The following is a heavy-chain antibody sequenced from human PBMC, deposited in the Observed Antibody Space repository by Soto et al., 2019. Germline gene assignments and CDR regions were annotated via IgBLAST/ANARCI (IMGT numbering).Heavy chain of an antibody. J-gene: IGHJ4*02. Sequence: GGSLRLSCAASGFTFSSYAMSWVRQAPGKGLEWVSAISGSGGSTYYADSVKGRFTISRDNSKNTLYLQMNSLRAEDTAVYYCAKEYYYDSSGYSAGFDYWGQGTLVTVSS. CDR1: GFTFSSYA. V-gene: IGHV3-23*01. D-gene: IGHD3-22*01. CDR2: ISGSGGST. CDR3: AKEYYYDSSGYSAGFDY.